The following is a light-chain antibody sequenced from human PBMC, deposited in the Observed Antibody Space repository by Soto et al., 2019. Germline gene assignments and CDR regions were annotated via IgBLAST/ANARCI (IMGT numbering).Light chain of an antibody. V-gene: IGKV3-20*01. CDR2: GAS. Sequence: IVLTQSLGTLSLTQEERATLSCRASQSVSSSYLAWYQQKPGQAPRLFIYGASSRATGIPDRFSGSGSGRDFTLTIIRLEAEDFAVYYCQYSGSSITSGGGTKV. J-gene: IGKJ4*01. CDR1: QSVSSSY. CDR3: QYSGSSIT.